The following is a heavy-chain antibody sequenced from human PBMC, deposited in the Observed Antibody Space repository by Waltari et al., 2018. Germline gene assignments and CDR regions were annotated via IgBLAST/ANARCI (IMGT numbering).Heavy chain of an antibody. CDR2: VDPEDGET. CDR3: ATQGGGYCSGGSCYPVY. Sequence: EVQLVQSGAEVKKPGATVKISCKVSGYTFTYYYMHWVQQAPGKGLEWMGLVDPEDGETIYAEKFQGRVTITADTSTDTAYMELSSLRSEDTAVYYCATQGGGYCSGGSCYPVYWGQGTLVTVSS. J-gene: IGHJ4*02. V-gene: IGHV1-69-2*01. CDR1: GYTFTYYY. D-gene: IGHD2-15*01.